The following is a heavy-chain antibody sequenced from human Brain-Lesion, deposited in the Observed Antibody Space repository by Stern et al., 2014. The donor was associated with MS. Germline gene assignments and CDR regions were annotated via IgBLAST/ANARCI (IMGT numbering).Heavy chain of an antibody. Sequence: EVQLVESGGGLVQPGGSLRLSCAASGFTFNSYAMSWVRQAPGKGLEWVSSIIGSGVGTYYAHSVKGRFTISRDNSKNTLYLQMNSLRAEDTAVYYCAKGMYYDILTGISAYPDLDYWGQGTLITVSS. CDR2: IIGSGVGT. CDR1: GFTFNSYA. V-gene: IGHV3-23*04. D-gene: IGHD3-9*01. CDR3: AKGMYYDILTGISAYPDLDY. J-gene: IGHJ4*02.